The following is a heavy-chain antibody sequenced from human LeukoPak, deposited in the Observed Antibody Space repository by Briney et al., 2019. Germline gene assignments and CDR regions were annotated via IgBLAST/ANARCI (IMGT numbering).Heavy chain of an antibody. Sequence: GGSLRLSCVASGFYFSSYGLSWVRQSPGKGLEWVSTFSGTSGLTYYADSVKGRFTISGDNARNSLYLQMNNLRDEDTAVYYCARDARDVASNWFDPWGQGTLVTVSS. CDR3: ARDARDVASNWFDP. V-gene: IGHV3-21*06. CDR2: FSGTSGLT. CDR1: GFYFSSYG. D-gene: IGHD3-10*01. J-gene: IGHJ5*02.